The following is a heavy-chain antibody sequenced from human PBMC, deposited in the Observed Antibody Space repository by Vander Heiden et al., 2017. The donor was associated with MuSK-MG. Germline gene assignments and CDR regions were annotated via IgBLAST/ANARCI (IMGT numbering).Heavy chain of an antibody. D-gene: IGHD3-16*01. V-gene: IGHV4-34*02. CDR1: DVSFSETY. Sequence: QAQLQQRGAALVKPSETLSFTCVVSDVSFSETYWAWIRQTPGKGLEWIGEINPRGSTNFNPSLQSRLTISMDTSQKQFSLKMTSVTAADTAMYYCARGDETCVNDKCFTGAFDYWGQGIQVTVSP. J-gene: IGHJ4*02. CDR2: INPRGST. CDR3: ARGDETCVNDKCFTGAFDY.